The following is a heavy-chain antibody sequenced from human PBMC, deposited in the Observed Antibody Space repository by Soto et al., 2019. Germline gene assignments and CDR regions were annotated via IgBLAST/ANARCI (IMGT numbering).Heavy chain of an antibody. CDR3: AKLPGDSWGFFDY. CDR2: ITSSGYTT. Sequence: GGSLRLSCETSGFPFGIYTMNWVRQAPGKGLEWVSAITSSGYTTYYVDSVKGRFTISRDNSKNTLYLQMNSLGAEDTAVYFCAKLPGDSWGFFDYWGQGTQVTVSS. D-gene: IGHD2-21*02. J-gene: IGHJ4*02. CDR1: GFPFGIYT. V-gene: IGHV3-23*01.